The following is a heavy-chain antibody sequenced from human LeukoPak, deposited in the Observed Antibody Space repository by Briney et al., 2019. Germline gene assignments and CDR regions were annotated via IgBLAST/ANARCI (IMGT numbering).Heavy chain of an antibody. V-gene: IGHV3-23*01. J-gene: IGHJ6*03. CDR3: ARRRYYYDSSGRTTYYYMDV. CDR2: ISGSGGST. D-gene: IGHD3-22*01. CDR1: TITLSSYD. Sequence: GGSLILSSATSTITLSSYDMRWVRQAPEKGLESVSSISGSGGSTYYADSVKGRFTISRGNSKYTLYLQMNSLRAEDTAVYYCARRRYYYDSSGRTTYYYMDVWGKGTTVTVSS.